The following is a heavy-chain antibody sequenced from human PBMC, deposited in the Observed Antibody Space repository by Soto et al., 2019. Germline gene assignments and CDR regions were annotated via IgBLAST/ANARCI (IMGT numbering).Heavy chain of an antibody. CDR3: ARDRSNVNICVFYCDF. CDR1: GFTFSNFA. J-gene: IGHJ1*01. V-gene: IGHV3-48*02. CDR2: LSGSSRAI. Sequence: EVQLVASGGGLVQPAGSLRLSCAASGFTFSNFAMNWVRRAPGKGPEWVSYLSGSSRAINYADSVKGRFIVSRDNANSSLFLHMNSVRDEDTAVYYCARDRSNVNICVFYCDFWGQGALVTVSS. D-gene: IGHD3-16*01.